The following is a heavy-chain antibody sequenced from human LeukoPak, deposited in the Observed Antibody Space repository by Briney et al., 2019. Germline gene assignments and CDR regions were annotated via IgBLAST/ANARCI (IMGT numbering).Heavy chain of an antibody. CDR1: GYTFTGYY. J-gene: IGHJ4*02. CDR2: INPRGGST. CDR3: ARVGSAAATADY. Sequence: ASVKVSCKASGYTFTGYYMHWMRQAPGQGPEWMGIINPRGGSTDYAQKFQGRITMTSDTSTSTVYMELNSLRSDDTAAYFCARVGSAAATADYWGQGTLVTVSS. V-gene: IGHV1-46*01. D-gene: IGHD6-25*01.